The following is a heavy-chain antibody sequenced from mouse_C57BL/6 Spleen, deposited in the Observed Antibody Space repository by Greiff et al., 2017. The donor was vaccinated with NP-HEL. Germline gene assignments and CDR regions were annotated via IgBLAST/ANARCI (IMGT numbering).Heavy chain of an antibody. V-gene: IGHV1-26*01. CDR2: INPNNGGT. Sequence: VQLQQSGPELVKPGASVKISCKASGYTFTDYYMNWVKQSHGKSLEWIGDINPNNGGTSYNQKFKGKATLTVDKSSSTAYMELRSLTSEDSAVYYCARLGYYDPGGFAYWGQGTLVTVSA. CDR1: GYTFTDYY. D-gene: IGHD2-4*01. CDR3: ARLGYYDPGGFAY. J-gene: IGHJ3*01.